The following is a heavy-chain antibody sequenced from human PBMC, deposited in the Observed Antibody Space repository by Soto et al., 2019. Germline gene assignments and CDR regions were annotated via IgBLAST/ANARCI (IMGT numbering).Heavy chain of an antibody. V-gene: IGHV3-53*01. J-gene: IGHJ4*02. D-gene: IGHD3-16*01. CDR1: GFTVSSNY. CDR3: TKETTPVWGIVTIDY. Sequence: GGSLRLSCAASGFTVSSNYMSWVRQAPGKGLEWVSVIYSGGSTYYADSVKGRFTISRDNSKNTLYLQMNSLSADDTAVYFCTKETTPVWGIVTIDYWGQGTLVTVSS. CDR2: IYSGGST.